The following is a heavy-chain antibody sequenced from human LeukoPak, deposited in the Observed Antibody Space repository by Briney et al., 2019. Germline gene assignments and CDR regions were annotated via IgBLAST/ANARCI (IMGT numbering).Heavy chain of an antibody. D-gene: IGHD3-22*01. CDR3: ARSNYYDSSGYIFDY. CDR1: GGSISSGNYY. CDR2: ISYTGRT. J-gene: IGHJ4*02. Sequence: SQSLSLTCTVSGGSISSGNYYWSWIRQPPGKGLEWIGYISYTGRTSYNPSLKSRVTISVDTSKRQFSLQLSSVTAADTAVYYCARSNYYDSSGYIFDYWGQGTLVTVSS. V-gene: IGHV4-30-4*01.